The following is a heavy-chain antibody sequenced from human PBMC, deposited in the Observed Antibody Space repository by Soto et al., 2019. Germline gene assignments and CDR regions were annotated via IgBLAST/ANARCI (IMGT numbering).Heavy chain of an antibody. CDR1: GFTFSSYA. CDR2: ISGSGGST. CDR3: AKDPVPAAIYYFDY. J-gene: IGHJ4*02. Sequence: PGGSLRLSCGASGFTFSSYAMIWVRQAPGKGLEWVSAISGSGGSTYYADSVKGRFTISRDNSKNTLYLQMNSLRAEDTAVYYCAKDPVPAAIYYFDYWGQGTLVTVSS. V-gene: IGHV3-23*01. D-gene: IGHD2-2*01.